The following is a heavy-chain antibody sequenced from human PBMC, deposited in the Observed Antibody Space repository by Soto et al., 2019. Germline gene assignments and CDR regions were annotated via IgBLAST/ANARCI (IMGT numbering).Heavy chain of an antibody. CDR1: GFTFSSYG. V-gene: IGHV3-33*01. CDR2: IWYDGSNK. J-gene: IGHJ4*02. Sequence: GGSLRLSCAASGFTFSSYGMHWVRQAPGKGLEWVAVIWYDGSNKYYADSVKGRFTISRDNSKNTLYLQMNSLRAEDTAVYYCARDQRPYYYDSSGYNDYWGQGTLVTVSS. CDR3: ARDQRPYYYDSSGYNDY. D-gene: IGHD3-22*01.